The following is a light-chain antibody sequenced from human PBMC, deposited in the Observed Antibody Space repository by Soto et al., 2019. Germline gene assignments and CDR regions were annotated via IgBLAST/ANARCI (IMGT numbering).Light chain of an antibody. CDR3: QTWDTGISVV. CDR2: LNNDGSH. CDR1: SGHSNYA. V-gene: IGLV4-69*01. Sequence: QLVLTQSPSASASLGASVKLTCTLSSGHSNYAIAWHQQQPEKGPRYLMKLNNDGSHSKGDGIPDRFSGSSSGAERYLTISSLQSEDESHYYCQTWDTGISVVFGGGTKLTVL. J-gene: IGLJ2*01.